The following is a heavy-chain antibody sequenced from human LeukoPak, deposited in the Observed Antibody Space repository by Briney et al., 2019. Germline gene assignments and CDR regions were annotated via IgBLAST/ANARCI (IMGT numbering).Heavy chain of an antibody. J-gene: IGHJ4*02. CDR2: IYSSGNT. CDR1: GASISSSNYY. Sequence: SETLSLTCAVSGASISSSNYYWGWVRQSPGKGLEWIGNIYSSGNTYYNASLKSRVTMYIDTSKNQFSLKLSSVTAADTAVYYCARGDLEYWGQGTLVTVSS. V-gene: IGHV4-39*07. CDR3: ARGDLEY.